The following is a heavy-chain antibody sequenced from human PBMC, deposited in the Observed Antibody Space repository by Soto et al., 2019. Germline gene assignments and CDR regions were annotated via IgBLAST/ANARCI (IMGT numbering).Heavy chain of an antibody. V-gene: IGHV4-39*01. D-gene: IGHD4-4*01. CDR1: YGSISVSNVF. CDR3: ARTTGRHLDF. Sequence: SDTLSLTCTVSYGSISVSNVFWGWVRQPPGKGLEWIGNIDYSGTAYFKPSLGTRVTFPVDTSKNQFSLTLYSVTAADTAVYYCARTTGRHLDFWGQGIRVTVSS. CDR2: IDYSGTA. J-gene: IGHJ4*02.